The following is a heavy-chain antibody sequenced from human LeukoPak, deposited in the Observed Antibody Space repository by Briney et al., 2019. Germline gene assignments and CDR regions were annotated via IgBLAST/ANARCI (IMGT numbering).Heavy chain of an antibody. J-gene: IGHJ5*02. D-gene: IGHD6-19*01. Sequence: SETLSLTCAVSGGSIIGHYWSWIRQPPGGGLEGIGYIYSSGSTIYNPSLKRRVTISVDTSNNQYSLKLISVTAADTAMYFCARRVADYPNNWFDPWGQGTLVTVS. CDR3: ARRVADYPNNWFDP. CDR1: GGSIIGHY. CDR2: IYSSGST. V-gene: IGHV4-59*11.